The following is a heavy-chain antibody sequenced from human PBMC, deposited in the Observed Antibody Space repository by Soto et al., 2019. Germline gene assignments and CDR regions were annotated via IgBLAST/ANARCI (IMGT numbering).Heavy chain of an antibody. Sequence: HPGGSLRLSCAASGFTFSSYAMSWVRQAPGKGLEWVSAISGSGGSTYYADSVKGRFTISRDNSKNTLYLQMNSLRAEDTAVYYCAKDSSVAGTFGYFDYWGQGTLVTVS. CDR2: ISGSGGST. J-gene: IGHJ4*02. CDR3: AKDSSVAGTFGYFDY. D-gene: IGHD6-19*01. V-gene: IGHV3-23*01. CDR1: GFTFSSYA.